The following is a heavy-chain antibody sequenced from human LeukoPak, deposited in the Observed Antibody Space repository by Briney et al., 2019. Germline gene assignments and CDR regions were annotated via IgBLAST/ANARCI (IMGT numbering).Heavy chain of an antibody. CDR1: EGTFSSYA. CDR2: IIPIFGTA. V-gene: IGHV1-69*13. J-gene: IGHJ6*02. Sequence: GASVKVSCKASEGTFSSYAISWVRQAPGQGLEWMGGIIPIFGTANYAQKFQGRVTITADESTSTAYMELSSLRSEDTAVYFCARGEVVPAAISYYYYGVAVWGQGTTVTVSS. CDR3: ARGEVVPAAISYYYYGVAV. D-gene: IGHD2-2*02.